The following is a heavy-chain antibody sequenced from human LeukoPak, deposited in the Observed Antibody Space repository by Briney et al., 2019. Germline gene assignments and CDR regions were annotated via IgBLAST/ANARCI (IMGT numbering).Heavy chain of an antibody. J-gene: IGHJ3*02. D-gene: IGHD3-10*01. Sequence: GGSLRLSCAASGFTFSDYGMSWVRQAPGKGLEWVSTITDGGEPYYADSVKGRFTISRDNSHDTLDLQMDSLRVEGMAIYYCAKDYYGSGSHAFDTWGQGRVVTVSS. V-gene: IGHV3-23*01. CDR3: AKDYYGSGSHAFDT. CDR2: ITDGGEP. CDR1: GFTFSDYG.